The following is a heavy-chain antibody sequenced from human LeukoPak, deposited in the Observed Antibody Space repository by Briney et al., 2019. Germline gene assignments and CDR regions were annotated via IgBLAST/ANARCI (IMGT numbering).Heavy chain of an antibody. V-gene: IGHV1-18*01. CDR1: GYTFTNYG. Sequence: GASVKVSHKTSGYTFTNYGISWVRQAPGQGLEWMGWISGYNGNPRYAQKVQGRVTMTTDTSTNTAYMEVNSLRSDDTAIYYCARDPSLAVAGIRLLDYWGQGTLVIVSS. D-gene: IGHD6-19*01. J-gene: IGHJ4*01. CDR2: ISGYNGNP. CDR3: ARDPSLAVAGIRLLDY.